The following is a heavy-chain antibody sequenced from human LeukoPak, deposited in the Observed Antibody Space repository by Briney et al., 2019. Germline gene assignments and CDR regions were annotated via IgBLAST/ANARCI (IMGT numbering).Heavy chain of an antibody. J-gene: IGHJ5*02. Sequence: GASVQVSCKTSGGSLSNYAFNWVRQTPGQGLEWMGGIIPVLSTTNYAQKFQGRVTITTDESTNTAYMEMSSLTSEDTAVYFCANSSTTLNVFGPWGQGTLVTVSS. CDR2: IIPVLSTT. V-gene: IGHV1-69*05. CDR3: ANSSTTLNVFGP. CDR1: GGSLSNYA. D-gene: IGHD2-2*01.